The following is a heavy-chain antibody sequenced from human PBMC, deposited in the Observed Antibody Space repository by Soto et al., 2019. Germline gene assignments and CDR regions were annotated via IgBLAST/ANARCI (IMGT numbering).Heavy chain of an antibody. V-gene: IGHV4-34*01. CDR1: GASFAGYY. CDR2: VKHWGGT. CDR3: ARGQEGIVATH. Sequence: SETLSLTCAVSGASFAGYYWSWIRQPPGKGLEWIGEVKHWGGTNYSPSLRGRVTISADTSKNQFSLQLNSVTGADTAVYYCARGQEGIVATHWDQGTLVTVSS. J-gene: IGHJ4*02. D-gene: IGHD5-12*01.